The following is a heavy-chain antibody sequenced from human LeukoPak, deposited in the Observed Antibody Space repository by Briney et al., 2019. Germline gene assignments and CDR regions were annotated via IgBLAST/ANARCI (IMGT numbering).Heavy chain of an antibody. D-gene: IGHD3-9*01. CDR1: GFTFSTYW. Sequence: PGGSLRLSCAASGFTFSTYWMHWVRQAPGKGLAWVSRINSDGSSTSYADSVKGRITISRDNAKNTLYLQMNNLRAEDTAVYYCTRGRYYLEYWGQGILVTVSS. CDR2: INSDGSST. CDR3: TRGRYYLEY. V-gene: IGHV3-74*01. J-gene: IGHJ4*02.